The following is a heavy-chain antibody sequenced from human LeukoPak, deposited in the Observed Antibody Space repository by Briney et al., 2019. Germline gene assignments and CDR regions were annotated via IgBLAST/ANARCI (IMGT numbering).Heavy chain of an antibody. CDR1: GGSISSNNYY. Sequence: TSETLSLTCSVSGGSISSNNYYWAWIRQPPGKGPEWIGTIYYSGSTYYNPSFKSRVTISLDMSKTQFSLNLSSVTATDTAVYYCARHRGASFDSWGQGTLVSVSS. D-gene: IGHD3-10*01. J-gene: IGHJ4*02. V-gene: IGHV4-39*01. CDR2: IYYSGST. CDR3: ARHRGASFDS.